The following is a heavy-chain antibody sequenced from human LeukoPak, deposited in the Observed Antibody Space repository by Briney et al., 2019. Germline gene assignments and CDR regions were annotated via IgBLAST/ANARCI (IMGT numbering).Heavy chain of an antibody. CDR1: GFTFSSYS. Sequence: PGGSLRLSCAASGFTFSSYSMNWVRQAPGKGLEWVSSISSSSSYIYYADSVKGRFTISRDNAKNSLYLQMNSLRAEDTAVYYCARVQYSSSWCDAFDIWGQGTMVTVSS. CDR2: ISSSSSYI. V-gene: IGHV3-21*01. D-gene: IGHD6-13*01. J-gene: IGHJ3*02. CDR3: ARVQYSSSWCDAFDI.